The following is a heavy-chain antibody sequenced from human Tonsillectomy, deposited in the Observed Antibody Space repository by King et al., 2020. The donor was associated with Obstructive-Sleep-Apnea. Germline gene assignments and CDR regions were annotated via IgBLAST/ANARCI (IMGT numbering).Heavy chain of an antibody. V-gene: IGHV3-9*01. CDR3: AKDREYYGSGSYPHFDY. Sequence: VQLVESGGGLVQPGRSLRLSCAASGFTFDDYAMHWVRQAPGKGLEWVSGISLNSGSIGYADSVKGRFTISRDNAKNSLYLQMNSLGAEDTALYYCAKDREYYGSGSYPHFDYWGQGTLVTVSS. CDR1: GFTFDDYA. J-gene: IGHJ4*02. CDR2: ISLNSGSI. D-gene: IGHD3-10*01.